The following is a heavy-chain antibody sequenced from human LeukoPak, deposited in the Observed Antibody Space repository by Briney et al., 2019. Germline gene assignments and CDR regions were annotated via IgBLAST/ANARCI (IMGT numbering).Heavy chain of an antibody. Sequence: PGRSLRLSCAASGFTFTSYGMHWVRQAPGKGLEWVAVISYDGSNKYYADSVKGRFTISRDNSRNTLYLQMNSLRAEDTAVYYCAKDLPPDSQSPFSPFDWLSYYYGMDVWGQGTTVTVSS. CDR1: GFTFTSYG. CDR2: ISYDGSNK. V-gene: IGHV3-30*18. J-gene: IGHJ6*02. CDR3: AKDLPPDSQSPFSPFDWLSYYYGMDV. D-gene: IGHD3-9*01.